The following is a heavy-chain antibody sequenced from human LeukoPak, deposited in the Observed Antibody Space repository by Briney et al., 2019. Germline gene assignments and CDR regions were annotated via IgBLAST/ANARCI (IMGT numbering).Heavy chain of an antibody. CDR1: GFTFSDAW. CDR2: SKTDGGTT. CDR3: TTRGGSFSIFDY. Sequence: GGSLRLSCAASGFTFSDAWMKSKTDGGTTDYAAPVKGRFTISRDDSKNTLYLQMNSLKTEDTAVYYCTTRGGSFSIFDYWGQGTLVTVSS. J-gene: IGHJ4*02. V-gene: IGHV3-15*01. D-gene: IGHD1-26*01.